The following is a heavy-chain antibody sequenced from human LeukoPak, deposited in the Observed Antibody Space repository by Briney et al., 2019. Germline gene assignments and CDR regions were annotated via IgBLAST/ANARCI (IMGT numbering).Heavy chain of an antibody. CDR2: INHSGST. Sequence: SETLSLTCAVYGGSFSGYYWSWIRQPPXXGXEWIGEINHSGSTNYNPSLKSRVTISVDTSKNQFSLKLSSVTAADTAVYYCASVPELSTTPNAYFDYWGQGTLVTVSS. CDR3: ASVPELSTTPNAYFDY. D-gene: IGHD3-16*02. V-gene: IGHV4-34*01. CDR1: GGSFSGYY. J-gene: IGHJ4*02.